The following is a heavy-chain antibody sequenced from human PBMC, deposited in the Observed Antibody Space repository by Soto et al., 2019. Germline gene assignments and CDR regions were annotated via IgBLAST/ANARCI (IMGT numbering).Heavy chain of an antibody. CDR3: ASENSDFDY. CDR2: ISAYNTNA. V-gene: IGHV1-18*01. Sequence: QIQLLQSGAEVKKPGASVKVTCKASGYTFRNFGIIWVRQAPGQGLEWMGWISAYNTNANYAQKFQGRLTMTADTSTSTAYMELRSLWSDDTAGYYCASENSDFDYWGQGTLVTVSS. J-gene: IGHJ4*02. D-gene: IGHD6-13*01. CDR1: GYTFRNFG.